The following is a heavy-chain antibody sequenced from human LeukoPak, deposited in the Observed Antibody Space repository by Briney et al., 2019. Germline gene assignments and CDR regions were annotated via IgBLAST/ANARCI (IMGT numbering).Heavy chain of an antibody. CDR2: IDHTGST. CDR1: DDSITIYY. CDR3: ARGGVRGYYDSSGWSLDDY. Sequence: LETLSLTCTVSDDSITIYYWTWIRQPPGKGLEWIGYIDHTGSTNYNPSLNSRVTISRDTSKNQFSLKLSSVTAADTAVYYCARGGVRGYYDSSGWSLDDYWGQGTLVTVSS. D-gene: IGHD3-22*01. J-gene: IGHJ4*02. V-gene: IGHV4-59*01.